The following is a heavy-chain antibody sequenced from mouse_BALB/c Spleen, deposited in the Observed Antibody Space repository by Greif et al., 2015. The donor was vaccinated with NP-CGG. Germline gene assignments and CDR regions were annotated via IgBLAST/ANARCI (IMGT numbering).Heavy chain of an antibody. CDR1: GYTFTSYW. V-gene: IGHV1-7*01. CDR2: INPCTGYT. D-gene: IGHD1-1*01. J-gene: IGHJ3*01. CDR3: ATTVVATFAY. Sequence: VQRVESGAELAKPGASVKMSCKASGYTFTSYWMHWVKQRPGQGLEWIGYINPCTGYTEYNQKFKDKATLTADKSSSTAYMQLSSLTSEDSAVYYCATTVVATFAYWGQGTLVTVSA.